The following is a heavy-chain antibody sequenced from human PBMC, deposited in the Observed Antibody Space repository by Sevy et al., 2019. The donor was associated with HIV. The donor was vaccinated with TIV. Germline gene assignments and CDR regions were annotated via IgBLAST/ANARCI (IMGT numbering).Heavy chain of an antibody. D-gene: IGHD2-2*01. J-gene: IGHJ6*02. Sequence: GESLKISCKASGYTFTSYYMHWVRQAPGQGLEWMGIINPSGGSTSYAQKFQGRVTMTRDTSTSTVYMELSSLRSEDTAVYYCASRVPAAIEPTNDGYYYGMDVWGQGTTVTVSS. CDR1: GYTFTSYY. CDR2: INPSGGST. CDR3: ASRVPAAIEPTNDGYYYGMDV. V-gene: IGHV1-46*01.